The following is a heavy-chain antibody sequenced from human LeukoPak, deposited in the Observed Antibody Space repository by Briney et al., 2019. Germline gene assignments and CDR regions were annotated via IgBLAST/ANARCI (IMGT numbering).Heavy chain of an antibody. CDR1: GGSISSYY. V-gene: IGHV4-4*07. D-gene: IGHD3-3*01. CDR3: ARGGGEGLDFWSGIDAFDI. Sequence: SETLSLTCTVSGGSISSYYWSWIRQPAGKGLEWIGRIHTSGSTTYNPSLKSRVTMSVDTSKNQFSLKLSSVTAADTAMYYCARGGGEGLDFWSGIDAFDIWGQGTMVTVSS. CDR2: IHTSGST. J-gene: IGHJ3*02.